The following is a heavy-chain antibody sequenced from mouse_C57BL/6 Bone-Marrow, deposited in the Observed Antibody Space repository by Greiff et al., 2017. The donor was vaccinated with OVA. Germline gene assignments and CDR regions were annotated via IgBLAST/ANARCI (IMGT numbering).Heavy chain of an antibody. D-gene: IGHD1-1*01. CDR1: EYEFPSHD. Sequence: EVKVVESGGGLVQPGASLKLSCESNEYEFPSHDMSWVRKTPEKRLELVAAINSDGGSTYYPDTMESRFIISRDNTKKTLYLQMSSLRSEDADLYYCARHYGSSYWYFDVWGTGTTVTVSS. CDR2: INSDGGST. CDR3: ARHYGSSYWYFDV. J-gene: IGHJ1*03. V-gene: IGHV5-2*01.